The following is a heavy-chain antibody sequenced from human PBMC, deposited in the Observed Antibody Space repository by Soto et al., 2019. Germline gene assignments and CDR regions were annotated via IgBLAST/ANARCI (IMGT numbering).Heavy chain of an antibody. CDR2: IHYSGST. Sequence: QVQLQESGPGLVKPSETLSLTCTVSGGSISSYYWSWIRQSPGKGLEWIGYIHYSGSTKSNPSLKSRVTISVDTSRNQVSLKLSSVIAADSAVYFCARARYQLLHPYYYGMDVWGQGTTVTVSS. CDR3: ARARYQLLHPYYYGMDV. D-gene: IGHD2-2*01. V-gene: IGHV4-59*01. J-gene: IGHJ6*02. CDR1: GGSISSYY.